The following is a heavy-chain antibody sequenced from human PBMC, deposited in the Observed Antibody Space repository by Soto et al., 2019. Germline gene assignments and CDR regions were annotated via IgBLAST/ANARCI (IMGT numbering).Heavy chain of an antibody. J-gene: IGHJ5*02. CDR3: ARDQLERQNWFEP. Sequence: ASVKVSCKASGYTFTSHGISWLRQAPGQGLERMGCISAYNGNTDYAQKLQGRVTMTTDTSTSTAYMELRSLRSDDTAVYYCARDQLERQNWFEPWGQGTLVTVSS. V-gene: IGHV1-18*01. D-gene: IGHD1-1*01. CDR2: ISAYNGNT. CDR1: GYTFTSHG.